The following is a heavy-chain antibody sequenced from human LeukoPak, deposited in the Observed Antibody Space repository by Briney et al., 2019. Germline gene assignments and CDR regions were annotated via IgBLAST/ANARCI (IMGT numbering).Heavy chain of an antibody. CDR1: GFTFSNYW. Sequence: GGSLRLSCAASGFTFSNYWMSWVRQAPGKGLEWVAHIKQDESEKYYVDSVKGRFTISRDNAKNSLYLQMNSLRAEDTAVYYCARDKRGMGVSSDYWGQGTLVTVSS. J-gene: IGHJ4*02. CDR3: ARDKRGMGVSSDY. V-gene: IGHV3-7*01. D-gene: IGHD3-10*01. CDR2: IKQDESEK.